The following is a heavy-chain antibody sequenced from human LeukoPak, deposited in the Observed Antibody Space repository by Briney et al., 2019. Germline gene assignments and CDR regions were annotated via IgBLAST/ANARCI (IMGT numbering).Heavy chain of an antibody. D-gene: IGHD3-16*01. J-gene: IGHJ5*02. V-gene: IGHV3-23*01. Sequence: GGSLRLSCATSGFTFTHYAMNWVRQAPGKGLEWVSAVTGPGDTTYYADPVKGRFFMSREDSKTTVYLQMNSLRAEDTAIYYCAKGAEIDLWGQGTLVTVSS. CDR2: VTGPGDTT. CDR1: GFTFTHYA. CDR3: AKGAEIDL.